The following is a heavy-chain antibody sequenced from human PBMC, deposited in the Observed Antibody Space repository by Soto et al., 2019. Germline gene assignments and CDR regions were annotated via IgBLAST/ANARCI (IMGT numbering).Heavy chain of an antibody. J-gene: IGHJ4*02. Sequence: QVQLQESGPGLLKPSETLSLTCAVSGGSISSYFYIWVRQPPGKGLEWIGSVYYTGTTDYNPSLTSPVTISVDTSQTQFSLNLRSVTAADTAIYYSARDVAAVPRAFDYWGRGTLVTVSS. CDR3: ARDVAAVPRAFDY. V-gene: IGHV4-59*01. CDR1: GGSISSYF. CDR2: VYYTGTT. D-gene: IGHD6-13*01.